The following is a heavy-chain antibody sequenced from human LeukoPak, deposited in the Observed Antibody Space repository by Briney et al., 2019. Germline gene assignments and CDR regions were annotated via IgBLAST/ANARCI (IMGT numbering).Heavy chain of an antibody. CDR2: INTNTGNP. V-gene: IGHV7-4-1*02. CDR3: AREDPGTATWIQLWLIGRVFDY. J-gene: IGHJ4*02. CDR1: GYTFTSYA. Sequence: ASVKVSCKASGYTFTSYAMNWVRQAPGQGLEWMGWINTNTGNPTYAQGFTGRFVFSLDTSVSTANLQISSLKAEDTAVYYCAREDPGTATWIQLWLIGRVFDYWGQGTLVTVSS. D-gene: IGHD5-18*01.